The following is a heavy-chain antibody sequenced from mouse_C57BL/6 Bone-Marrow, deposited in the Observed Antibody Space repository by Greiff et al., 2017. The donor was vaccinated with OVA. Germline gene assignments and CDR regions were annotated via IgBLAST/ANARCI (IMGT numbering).Heavy chain of an antibody. V-gene: IGHV1-81*01. Sequence: VQLQQSGAELARPGASVKLSCKASGYTFTSYGISWVKQRTGQGLEWIGEIYPRSGNTYYNEKFKGKATLTADKSSSTSYMELRSLTSEDSAVYFCANYYDYDLWNAMDDWGQGASVTVST. CDR3: ANYYDYDLWNAMDD. J-gene: IGHJ4*01. D-gene: IGHD2-4*01. CDR2: IYPRSGNT. CDR1: GYTFTSYG.